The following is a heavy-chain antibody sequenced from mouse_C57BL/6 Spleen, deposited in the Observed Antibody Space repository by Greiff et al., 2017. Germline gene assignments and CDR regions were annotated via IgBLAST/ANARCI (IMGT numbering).Heavy chain of an antibody. CDR1: GYSITSGYY. Sequence: VQLKESGPGLVKPSQSLSLTCSVTGYSITSGYYWNWIRQFPGNKLEWMGYISYDGSTNYNHTLKNRISITRDTSKNQFFLKLNSVTTEDTATYYCARGPNYYGSSYFDYWGQGTTLTVSS. CDR3: ARGPNYYGSSYFDY. CDR2: ISYDGST. J-gene: IGHJ2*01. V-gene: IGHV3-6*01. D-gene: IGHD1-1*01.